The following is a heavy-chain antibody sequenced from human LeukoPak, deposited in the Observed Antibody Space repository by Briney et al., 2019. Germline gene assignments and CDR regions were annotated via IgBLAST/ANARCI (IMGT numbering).Heavy chain of an antibody. J-gene: IGHJ5*02. D-gene: IGHD3-3*01. CDR1: GGTFSSYA. CDR2: IIPIFGTA. CDR3: ARAPGITIFGVVNPNWFDP. Sequence: SVKVSCKASGGTFSSYAISWVRQAPGQGLEWMGGIIPIFGTANYAQKFQGRVTITADESTSTAYMELSSLRSEDTAVYYCARAPGITIFGVVNPNWFDPWGQGTLVTVSS. V-gene: IGHV1-69*01.